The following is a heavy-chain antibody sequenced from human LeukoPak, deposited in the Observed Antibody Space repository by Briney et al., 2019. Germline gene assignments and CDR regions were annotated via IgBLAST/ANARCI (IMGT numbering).Heavy chain of an antibody. CDR1: GFTFSSYA. V-gene: IGHV3-64*04. CDR2: ISSNGGST. CDR3: ARGRGYCSSTSCHDHFDY. Sequence: GGSLRLSCSASGFTFSSYAMHWVRQAPGKGLEYVSAISSNGGSTYYADSVKGRFTISRDNSKNTLYLQMNSLRAEDTAVYYCARGRGYCSSTSCHDHFDYWGQGTLVTVSS. J-gene: IGHJ4*02. D-gene: IGHD2-2*01.